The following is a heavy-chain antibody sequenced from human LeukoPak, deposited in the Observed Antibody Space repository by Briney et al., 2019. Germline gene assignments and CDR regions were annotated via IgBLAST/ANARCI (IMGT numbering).Heavy chain of an antibody. CDR1: GGTFSSYA. CDR3: ARRGVVMGAFDI. CDR2: IIPILGIA. D-gene: IGHD3-10*01. J-gene: IGHJ3*02. V-gene: IGHV1-69*04. Sequence: GASVKVSCKASGGTFSSYAISWVRQAPGQGLEGMGRIIPILGIANYAQKFQGRVTITADKSTSTAYMELSSLRSEDTAVYYCARRGVVMGAFDIWGQGTMVTVSS.